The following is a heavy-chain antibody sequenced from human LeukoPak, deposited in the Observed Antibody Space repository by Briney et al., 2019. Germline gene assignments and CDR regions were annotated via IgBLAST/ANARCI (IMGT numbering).Heavy chain of an antibody. D-gene: IGHD3-3*01. J-gene: IGHJ4*02. Sequence: SETLSLTCTVSGGSISSYYWSWIRQPPGKGLEWIGYIYYSGSTNYNPSLKSRVTISVDTSKNQFSLKLSSVTAADTAVYYCARIGGDFWSGYQYYFDYWGQGTLVTVSS. CDR1: GGSISSYY. CDR3: ARIGGDFWSGYQYYFDY. CDR2: IYYSGST. V-gene: IGHV4-59*08.